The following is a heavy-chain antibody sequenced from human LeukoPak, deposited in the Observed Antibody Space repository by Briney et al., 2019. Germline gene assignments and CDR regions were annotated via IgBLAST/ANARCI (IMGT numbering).Heavy chain of an antibody. J-gene: IGHJ6*02. Sequence: SEALSLTCTVSGGSISSYYRSWIRQPAGKGLEWIGRIYTSGSTNYNPSLKSRVTMSVDTSKNQFSLKLSSVTAADTAVYYCARGHAVTTSYYYYYYGMDVWGQGTTVTVSS. CDR2: IYTSGST. CDR3: ARGHAVTTSYYYYYYGMDV. CDR1: GGSISSYY. D-gene: IGHD4-17*01. V-gene: IGHV4-4*07.